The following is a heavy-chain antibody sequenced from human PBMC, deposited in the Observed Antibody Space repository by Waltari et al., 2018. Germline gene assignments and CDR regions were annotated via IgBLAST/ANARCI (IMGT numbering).Heavy chain of an antibody. CDR1: GYPIGSGYY. CDR3: ARDYYDTQGYFDY. V-gene: IGHV3-7*01. CDR2: IKQDGSEK. Sequence: VQLQESGPGLVKPSETLSLICAVSGYPIGSGYYWGWVRQPPGKGLEWVANIKQDGSEKYYVDSVKGRFTISRDNSKNTLYLQMNSLRAEDTAVYYCARDYYDTQGYFDYWGQGTLVTVSS. D-gene: IGHD3-22*01. J-gene: IGHJ4*02.